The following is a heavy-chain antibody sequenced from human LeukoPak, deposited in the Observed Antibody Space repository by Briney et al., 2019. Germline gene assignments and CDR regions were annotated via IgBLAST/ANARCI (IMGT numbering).Heavy chain of an antibody. J-gene: IGHJ6*02. Sequence: GGSLRLSCAASGFTFSSYSMNWVRQAPGKGLEWVSSISSSSSYIYYADSVKGRFTISRDNAKNSLYLQMNSLRAEDTAVYYCARPPQTYYYGVDVWGQGTTVTVSS. CDR2: ISSSSSYI. V-gene: IGHV3-21*01. CDR1: GFTFSSYS. CDR3: ARPPQTYYYGVDV.